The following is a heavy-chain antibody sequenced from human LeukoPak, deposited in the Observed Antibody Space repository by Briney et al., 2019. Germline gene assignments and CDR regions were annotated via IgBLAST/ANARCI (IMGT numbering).Heavy chain of an antibody. J-gene: IGHJ5*02. CDR2: IIPILGIA. D-gene: IGHD3-10*01. Sequence: SVKVSCKASGGTFSSYAISWVRQAPGQGLEWMGRIIPILGIANYARKFQGRVTITADKSTSTAYMELSSLRSEDTAVYYCASWGYGNYYGSQDWFDPWGQGTLVTVSS. CDR1: GGTFSSYA. V-gene: IGHV1-69*04. CDR3: ASWGYGNYYGSQDWFDP.